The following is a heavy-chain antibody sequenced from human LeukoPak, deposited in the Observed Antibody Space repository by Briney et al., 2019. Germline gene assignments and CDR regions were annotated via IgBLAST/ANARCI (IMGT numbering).Heavy chain of an antibody. CDR1: GFSFSIYG. Sequence: GGSLRLSCATSGFSFSIYGMNWVRQAPGKGLEWVSYISSGSSTIYYADSVKGRFTISRDNAKNSLYLQMNSLRAEDTAVYYCARVPPSRIAAAGTGGYFQHWGQGTLVTVSS. CDR3: ARVPPSRIAAAGTGGYFQH. J-gene: IGHJ1*01. V-gene: IGHV3-48*04. CDR2: ISSGSSTI. D-gene: IGHD6-13*01.